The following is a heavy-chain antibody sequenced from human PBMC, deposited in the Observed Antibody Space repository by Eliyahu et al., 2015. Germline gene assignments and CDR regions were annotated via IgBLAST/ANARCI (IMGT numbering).Heavy chain of an antibody. V-gene: IGHV4-4*07. CDR2: IYTSGST. D-gene: IGHD3-16*01. CDR3: AREFFLPNDYVWEGAFDY. CDR1: GGXIXSYY. Sequence: QVQLQESGPGLVKPSEXLSXTCTVSGGXIXSYYWSWXRQPAGKGLEWIGRIYTSGSTNYNPSLKSRVTMSVDTSKNQFSLKLSSVTAADTAVYYCAREFFLPNDYVWEGAFDYWGQGTLVTVSS. J-gene: IGHJ4*02.